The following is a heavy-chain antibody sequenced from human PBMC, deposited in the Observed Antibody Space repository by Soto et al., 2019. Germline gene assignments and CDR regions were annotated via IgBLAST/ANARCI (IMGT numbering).Heavy chain of an antibody. J-gene: IGHJ4*02. CDR3: AKDGGSYHGNTFDY. CDR1: GSTFSSYG. V-gene: IGHV3-30*18. Sequence: PGGSLRLSCAASGSTFSSYGMHWVRQAPGKGLEWVAVISDNGSNKYYADYVKGRITISRDNSKNTLYQQMNSLRAEDTAVYYCAKDGGSYHGNTFDYWGQGTLVTVSS. CDR2: ISDNGSNK. D-gene: IGHD1-26*01.